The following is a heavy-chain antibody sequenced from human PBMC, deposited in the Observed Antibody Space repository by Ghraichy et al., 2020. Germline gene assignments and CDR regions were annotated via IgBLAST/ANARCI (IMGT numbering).Heavy chain of an antibody. Sequence: ASVKVSCKPSGYTFTNFDINWVRQAPGQGLEWVGWLNPKSGYTGYAHQFQGRVTITTNTSTSTAYMDLSSLRSEDTAVYYCARLSRDYYGSGNYYNVGMDVWGQGTTVTVSS. J-gene: IGHJ6*02. V-gene: IGHV1-8*03. CDR3: ARLSRDYYGSGNYYNVGMDV. CDR2: LNPKSGYT. D-gene: IGHD3-10*01. CDR1: GYTFTNFD.